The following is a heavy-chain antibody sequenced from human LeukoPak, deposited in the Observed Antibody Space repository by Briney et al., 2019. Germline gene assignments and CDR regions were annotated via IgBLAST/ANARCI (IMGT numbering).Heavy chain of an antibody. CDR3: ARNPPGYSSSWTFDY. Sequence: ASVKVSCKXSGYTFTGYYMHWVRQAPGQGLEWMGRINPNSGGTNYSQKFQGRVTMTRDTSISTAYMELSRLRSDDTAVYYCARNPPGYSSSWTFDYWGQGTLVTVSS. J-gene: IGHJ4*02. V-gene: IGHV1-2*06. D-gene: IGHD6-13*01. CDR1: GYTFTGYY. CDR2: INPNSGGT.